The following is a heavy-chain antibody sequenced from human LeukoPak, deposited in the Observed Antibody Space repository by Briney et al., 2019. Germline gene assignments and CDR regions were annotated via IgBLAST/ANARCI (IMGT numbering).Heavy chain of an antibody. Sequence: GGSLRLSCAASGFTVSSNYMSWVRQAPGKGLEWVANMNQDGSAKDYVDSVKGRFTISRDNARNSLYLQMSSLRAEDTAVYYCATYTHWVAGDVWGQGTTVTVSS. D-gene: IGHD3-16*01. V-gene: IGHV3-7*01. CDR3: ATYTHWVAGDV. CDR1: GFTVSSNY. CDR2: MNQDGSAK. J-gene: IGHJ6*02.